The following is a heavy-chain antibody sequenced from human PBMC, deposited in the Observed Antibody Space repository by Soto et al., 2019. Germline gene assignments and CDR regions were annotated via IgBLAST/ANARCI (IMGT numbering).Heavy chain of an antibody. J-gene: IGHJ4*02. CDR2: MNPEVTTI. CDR1: GFTLSNYW. Sequence: GGSLSLSCAASGFTLSNYWMHWARQAPGKGLVWVSRMNPEVTTISYADSVKGRFTISRDNARDTLHLEMNSLRADDTAVYYCGRGAYGDPVDFWGQGTLVTVSS. D-gene: IGHD4-17*01. V-gene: IGHV3-74*01. CDR3: GRGAYGDPVDF.